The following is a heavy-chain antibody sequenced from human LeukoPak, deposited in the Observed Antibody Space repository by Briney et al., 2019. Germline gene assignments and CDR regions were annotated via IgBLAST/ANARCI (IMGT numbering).Heavy chain of an antibody. CDR3: ARESCNGASCFRAEGFYYFYMDV. CDR1: LASPRAGSYY. Sequence: SQTLSLTRGVSLASPRAGSYYTSSIRHPAGKGLEWIGRIYTIGDTNYNPSLESRVTISVDTSQNQLSLRLTSVTVADTAIYYCARESCNGASCFRAEGFYYFYMDVWGKGTTVTVSS. V-gene: IGHV4-61*02. J-gene: IGHJ6*03. CDR2: IYTIGDT. D-gene: IGHD2-2*01.